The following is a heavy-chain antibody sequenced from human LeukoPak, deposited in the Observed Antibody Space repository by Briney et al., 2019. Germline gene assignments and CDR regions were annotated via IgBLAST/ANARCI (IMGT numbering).Heavy chain of an antibody. D-gene: IGHD3-22*01. CDR2: INHSGST. V-gene: IGHV4-39*07. CDR3: ARGRGSSDLRADNWFDP. CDR1: GGSISSGGYY. Sequence: SETLSLTCTVSGGSISSGGYYWSWIRQHPGKGLEWIGEINHSGSTNYNPSLKSRVTISVDTSKNQFSLKLSSVTAADTAVYYCARGRGSSDLRADNWFDPWGQGTLVTVSS. J-gene: IGHJ5*02.